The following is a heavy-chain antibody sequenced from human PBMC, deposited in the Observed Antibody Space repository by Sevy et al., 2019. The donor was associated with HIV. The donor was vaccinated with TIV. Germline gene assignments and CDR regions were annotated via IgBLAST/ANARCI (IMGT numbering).Heavy chain of an antibody. CDR3: AKGYCSGVSCPRDYYYYGMDV. CDR2: ISGSGRST. J-gene: IGHJ6*02. V-gene: IGHV3-23*01. CDR1: GFTFTSYA. Sequence: GGSLRLSCAASGFTFTSYAMNWVRQAPGKGLDWVSSISGSGRSTYYADSVEGRFTISRDNSKNTLSLQMNSLRADDTAVYYCAKGYCSGVSCPRDYYYYGMDVWGQGTTVTVSS. D-gene: IGHD2-15*01.